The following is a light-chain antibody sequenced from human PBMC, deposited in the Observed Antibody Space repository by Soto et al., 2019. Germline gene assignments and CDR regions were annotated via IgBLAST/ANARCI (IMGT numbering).Light chain of an antibody. Sequence: DIVLTQSPATLSLSPGERATLSCRASQSVSTYLAWYQQKAGQPPRLLIYDASNMDTGIPARFSGSGSGTDFPLPISSLESEDVAVDYCQQRSNRPLVTFGPGPRVDVK. CDR3: QQRSNRPLVT. CDR1: QSVSTY. CDR2: DAS. V-gene: IGKV3-11*01. J-gene: IGKJ3*01.